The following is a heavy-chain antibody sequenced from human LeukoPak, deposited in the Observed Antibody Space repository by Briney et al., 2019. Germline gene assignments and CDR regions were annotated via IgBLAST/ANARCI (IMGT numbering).Heavy chain of an antibody. J-gene: IGHJ4*02. CDR3: AKHLPGSQWEPLDY. D-gene: IGHD1-26*01. CDR2: ISYDGSNI. CDR1: GFTFRSYG. V-gene: IGHV3-30*18. Sequence: GRSLRLSCAASGFTFRSYGMHWVRQAPGKWLEWVAYISYDGSNIHYADTVKGRFTISRDDSRNTLYLQMNSLRAEDTALYYCAKHLPGSQWEPLDYWGQGTLVTVSS.